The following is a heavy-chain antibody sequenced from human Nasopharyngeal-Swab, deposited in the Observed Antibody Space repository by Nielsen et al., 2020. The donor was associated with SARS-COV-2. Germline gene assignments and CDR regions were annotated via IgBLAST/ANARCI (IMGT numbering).Heavy chain of an antibody. Sequence: GESLKTPCAASGFTFSSHWMTWGRQAPGKGLELVANIKHDGSAKYYADSVKGRFTIPRDNAKSSLHLQMNSLRAEDTAVYYCARHYDFWSGYYNSHFYGMDVWGQGTTVTVSS. D-gene: IGHD3-3*01. CDR3: ARHYDFWSGYYNSHFYGMDV. J-gene: IGHJ6*02. CDR1: GFTFSSHW. CDR2: IKHDGSAK. V-gene: IGHV3-7*01.